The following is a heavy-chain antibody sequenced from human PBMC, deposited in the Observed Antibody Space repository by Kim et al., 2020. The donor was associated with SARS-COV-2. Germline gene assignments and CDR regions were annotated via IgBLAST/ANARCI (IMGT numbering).Heavy chain of an antibody. V-gene: IGHV3-64*01. CDR3: AREYPGSAFDY. CDR2: GRDT. D-gene: IGHD2-2*02. J-gene: IGHJ4*02. Sequence: GRDTFYATSVKGRFTISRDNSKNTLYLQVGSLRPEDMASYYCAREYPGSAFDYWGQGTLVTVSS.